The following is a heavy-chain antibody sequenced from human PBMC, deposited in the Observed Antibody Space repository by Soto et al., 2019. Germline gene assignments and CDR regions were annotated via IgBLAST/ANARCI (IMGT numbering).Heavy chain of an antibody. CDR3: ARRKGDYYDSSGYHYYFDY. V-gene: IGHV1-2*02. D-gene: IGHD3-22*01. CDR2: INPNSGGA. CDR1: GYTFTGYY. J-gene: IGHJ4*02. Sequence: ASVKVSCKASGYTFTGYYMHWVRQAPGQGLEWMGWINPNSGGAKSAQKFQGRVTMTRDTSISTAYMELSRLRSDDTAVYYCARRKGDYYDSSGYHYYFDYWGQGTLVTVSS.